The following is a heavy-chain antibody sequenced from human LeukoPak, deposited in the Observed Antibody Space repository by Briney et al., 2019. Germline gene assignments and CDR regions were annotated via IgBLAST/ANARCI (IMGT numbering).Heavy chain of an antibody. V-gene: IGHV3-30*18. J-gene: IGHJ6*02. CDR2: ISYDGSNK. D-gene: IGHD2-21*02. CDR1: GFTFSSYG. CDR3: AKGMVIEVVTFYGMDV. Sequence: GGSLRLSCAASGFTFSSYGMHWVRQAPGKGLEWVAVISYDGSNKYYADSVKGRFTISRDNSKNTLYLQMNSLRAEDTAVYYCAKGMVIEVVTFYGMDVWGQGTTVTVSS.